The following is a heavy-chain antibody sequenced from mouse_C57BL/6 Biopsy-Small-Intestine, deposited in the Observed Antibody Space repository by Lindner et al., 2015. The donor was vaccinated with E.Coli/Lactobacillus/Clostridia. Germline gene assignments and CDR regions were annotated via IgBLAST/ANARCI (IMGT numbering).Heavy chain of an antibody. Sequence: VQLQESGPELVKPGASVKISCKASGYSFTDFNMNWVKQTNEKSLEWIGVINPNYGTTNYNQNFKGKATLTVDQSSSTAYMQLNSLTFEDSAVYYCARSGWEGWYFDVWGTGTTVTVSS. D-gene: IGHD2-3*01. J-gene: IGHJ1*03. CDR2: INPNYGTT. CDR3: ARSGWEGWYFDV. CDR1: GYSFTDFN. V-gene: IGHV1-39*01.